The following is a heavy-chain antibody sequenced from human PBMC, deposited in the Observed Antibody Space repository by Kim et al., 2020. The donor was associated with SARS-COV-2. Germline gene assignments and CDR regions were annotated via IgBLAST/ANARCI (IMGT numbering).Heavy chain of an antibody. Sequence: GGSLRLSCAASGFTFSDHHMDWVRQAPGKGLEWVARIRNRARSHTTEYAASVKGRFTISRDDSENSLYLQMSSLKTDDTAVYYCARSLVGVASFDIWGQGTLVTVSS. J-gene: IGHJ3*02. CDR2: IRNRARSHTT. CDR3: ARSLVGVASFDI. CDR1: GFTFSDHH. D-gene: IGHD1-26*01. V-gene: IGHV3-72*01.